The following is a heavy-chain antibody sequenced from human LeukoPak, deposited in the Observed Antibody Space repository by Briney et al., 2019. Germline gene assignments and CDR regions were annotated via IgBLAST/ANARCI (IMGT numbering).Heavy chain of an antibody. CDR2: ISSSSSYI. Sequence: GGSLRLSCAASGFTFSSYSMNWVRQAPGKGLEWVSSISSSSSYIYYADSVKGRFTISRDNAKNSLYLQMNSLRAEDTAVYYCARDVNWNYVIDAFDIWGQGTMVTVSS. CDR1: GFTFSSYS. CDR3: ARDVNWNYVIDAFDI. D-gene: IGHD1-7*01. J-gene: IGHJ3*02. V-gene: IGHV3-21*01.